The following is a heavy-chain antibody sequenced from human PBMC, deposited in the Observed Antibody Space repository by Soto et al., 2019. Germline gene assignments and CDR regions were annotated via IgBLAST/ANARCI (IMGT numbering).Heavy chain of an antibody. J-gene: IGHJ4*02. CDR3: AGGGRWLQINSNYFDY. D-gene: IGHD3-16*01. V-gene: IGHV1-69*13. CDR1: GGTFSSYA. Sequence: GASVKVSCKASGGTFSSYAISWVRQAPGQGLEWMGGIIPIFGTANYAQKFQGRVTITADESTSTAYMELSSLRSEDTAVHYCAGGGRWLQINSNYFDYWGQGTLVTVSS. CDR2: IIPIFGTA.